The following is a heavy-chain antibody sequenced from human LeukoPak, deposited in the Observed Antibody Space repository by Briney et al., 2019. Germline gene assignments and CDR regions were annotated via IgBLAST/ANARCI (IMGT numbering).Heavy chain of an antibody. Sequence: SVKVSCKASGCTFSSYAISWVRQAPGQGLEWMGGIIPIFGTANYAQKFQGRVTITTDESTSTAYMELSSPRSEDTAVYYCARGATTKRDYYYYYYMDVWGEGTTVTVSS. CDR1: GCTFSSYA. CDR3: ARGATTKRDYYYYYYMDV. CDR2: IIPIFGTA. D-gene: IGHD1/OR15-1a*01. J-gene: IGHJ6*03. V-gene: IGHV1-69*05.